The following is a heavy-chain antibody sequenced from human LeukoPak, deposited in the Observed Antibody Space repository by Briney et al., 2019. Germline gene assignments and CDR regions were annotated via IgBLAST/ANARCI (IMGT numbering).Heavy chain of an antibody. CDR3: ARERDYYDSSGYYNVWFDP. CDR2: MNHSGST. V-gene: IGHV4-34*01. CDR1: GGSFSGYY. D-gene: IGHD3-22*01. J-gene: IGHJ5*02. Sequence: PSETLSLTCDVYGGSFSGYYWSWIRQPPGKGLEWIGEMNHSGSTNYNPSLKSRVTISVDTSKNQFSLKLSSVTAADTAVYYCARERDYYDSSGYYNVWFDPWGQGTLVTVSS.